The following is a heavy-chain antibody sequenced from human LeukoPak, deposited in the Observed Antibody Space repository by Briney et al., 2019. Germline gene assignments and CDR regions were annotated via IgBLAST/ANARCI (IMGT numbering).Heavy chain of an antibody. J-gene: IGHJ5*01. Sequence: SQTLSLTCAISGDSVSSDSAAWNWIRQSPSRGLEWLGRTYYRSKWYNDYSAFVKSRIIINPDTSKNQFSLQLNSVTPEDAAVYYCARAVAGTEGWFNSWGQGTLVTVSS. CDR2: TYYRSKWYN. D-gene: IGHD1-1*01. V-gene: IGHV6-1*01. CDR3: ARAVAGTEGWFNS. CDR1: GDSVSSDSAA.